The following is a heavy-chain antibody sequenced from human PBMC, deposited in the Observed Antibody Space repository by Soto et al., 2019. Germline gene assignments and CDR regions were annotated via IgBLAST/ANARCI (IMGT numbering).Heavy chain of an antibody. D-gene: IGHD6-19*01. CDR2: IYIDGST. CDR3: ARDGGSGTAVAGIQYSGMDV. V-gene: IGHV3-53*01. Sequence: EVQLVDSGGDLIQPGGSLRLSCGASGFTVSGNSLSWVRQAPGKGLEWVSYIYIDGSTYYADSVRGRFTLTRDNSKKTLDRQMNNLRCEDTAVYYCARDGGSGTAVAGIQYSGMDVWGQGTTVTVSS. CDR1: GFTVSGNS. J-gene: IGHJ6*02.